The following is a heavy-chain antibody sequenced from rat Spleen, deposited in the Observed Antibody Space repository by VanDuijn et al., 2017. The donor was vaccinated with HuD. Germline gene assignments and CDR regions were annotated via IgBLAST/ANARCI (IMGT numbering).Heavy chain of an antibody. Sequence: EVQLVESDGGLVQPGRSLKLSCAASGFTFSDYYIAWVRQAPTKGLEWVATISSDGGRNFYRDSVKGRFTISRDNAKSSLYLQMDSLRSGDTATYYCGRHVYNSYFDYWGQGVMVTVSS. CDR3: GRHVYNSYFDY. CDR2: ISSDGGRN. CDR1: GFTFSDYY. J-gene: IGHJ2*01. D-gene: IGHD1-4*01. V-gene: IGHV5-29*01.